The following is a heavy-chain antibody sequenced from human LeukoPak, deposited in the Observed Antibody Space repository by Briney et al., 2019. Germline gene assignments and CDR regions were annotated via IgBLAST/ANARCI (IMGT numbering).Heavy chain of an antibody. CDR3: ARLPRGARWGTGGIRDDY. Sequence: GSLRLSCAASGFTFSSYAMSWVRQAPGKGLEWIGEINHSGSTNYNPSLKSRVTISVDTSKNQFSLKLSSVTAADTAVYYCARLPRGARWGTGGIRDDYWGQGTLVTVSS. V-gene: IGHV4-34*01. CDR2: INHSGST. CDR1: GFTFSSYA. J-gene: IGHJ4*02. D-gene: IGHD3-16*01.